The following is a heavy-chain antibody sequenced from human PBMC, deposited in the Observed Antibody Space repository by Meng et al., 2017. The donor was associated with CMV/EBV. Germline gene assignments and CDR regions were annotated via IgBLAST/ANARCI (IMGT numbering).Heavy chain of an antibody. J-gene: IGHJ6*02. CDR2: IIPIFGTA. D-gene: IGHD2-2*01. Sequence: SVKVSCKASGGTFISYAISWVRQAPGQGLEWMGGIIPIFGTANYAQKFQGRVTITTDESTSTAYMELSSLRSEDTAVYYCASIECSSTSCPMGYYYYGMDVWGQGTTVTVSS. V-gene: IGHV1-69*05. CDR1: GGTFISYA. CDR3: ASIECSSTSCPMGYYYYGMDV.